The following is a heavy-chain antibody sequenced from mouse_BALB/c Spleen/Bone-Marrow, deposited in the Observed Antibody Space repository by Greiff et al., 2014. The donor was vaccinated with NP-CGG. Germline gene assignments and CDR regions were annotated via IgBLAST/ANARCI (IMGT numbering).Heavy chain of an antibody. CDR1: GYTFTNYW. CDR2: INPSTGYT. Sequence: QVQLQQPGAELAKPGASVKMSCKASGYTFTNYWMHWVKQRPGQGLEWIGYINPSTGYTEYNQKFKDKATLTADKSSSTAYMQLSSLTSEDYSVFYCTRRADGGSYGFAYWGQGTLVTVSA. V-gene: IGHV1-7*01. CDR3: TRRADGGSYGFAY. J-gene: IGHJ3*01. D-gene: IGHD1-1*02.